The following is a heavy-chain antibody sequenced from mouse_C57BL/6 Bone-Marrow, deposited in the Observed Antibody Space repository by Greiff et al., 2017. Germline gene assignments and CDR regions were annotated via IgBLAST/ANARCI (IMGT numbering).Heavy chain of an antibody. CDR2: ISSGSSTI. CDR3: ARSYYYGSSYDAMDY. V-gene: IGHV5-17*01. D-gene: IGHD1-1*01. CDR1: GFTFSDYG. Sequence: EVQVVESGGGLVKPGGSLKLSCAASGFTFSDYGMHWVRQAPEKGLEWVAYISSGSSTIYYADTVKGRFTISRDNAKNTLFLQMTSLRSEDTAMYYCARSYYYGSSYDAMDYWGQGTSVTVSS. J-gene: IGHJ4*01.